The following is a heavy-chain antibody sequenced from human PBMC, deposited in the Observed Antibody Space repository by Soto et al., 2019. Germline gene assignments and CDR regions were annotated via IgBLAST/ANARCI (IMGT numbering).Heavy chain of an antibody. V-gene: IGHV1-18*01. CDR1: GYTFTSYG. J-gene: IGHJ4*02. CDR2: ISAYNGNT. Sequence: QVQLVQSGAEVKKPGASVKVSCKASGYTFTSYGISWVRQAPGQGLEWMGWISAYNGNTNYAQKLQGRVTMTTDTSXXTXHXXLRSLRSDDTAVYYCARSSHRRVFDTFGGVSRAAYWGQGTLVTVSS. CDR3: ARSSHRRVFDTFGGVSRAAY. D-gene: IGHD3-16*01.